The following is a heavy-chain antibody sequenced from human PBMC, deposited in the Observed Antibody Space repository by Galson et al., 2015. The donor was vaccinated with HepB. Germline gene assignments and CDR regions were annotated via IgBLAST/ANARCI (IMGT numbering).Heavy chain of an antibody. CDR3: ARFYSGTVVIPHDAFDI. V-gene: IGHV3-74*01. J-gene: IGHJ3*02. CDR1: GFTFSSYC. Sequence: SLRLSCAASGFTFSSYCMHWVRQAPGKGLVWVSRINSDGSSKSYADSVKGRFTISRDNAKNTLYLQMNSLRAEDTAVYYCARFYSGTVVIPHDAFDIWGQGTMVTVSS. D-gene: IGHD4-23*01. CDR2: INSDGSSK.